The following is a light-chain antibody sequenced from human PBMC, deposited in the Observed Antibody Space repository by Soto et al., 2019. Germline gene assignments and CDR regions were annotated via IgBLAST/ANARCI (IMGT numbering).Light chain of an antibody. Sequence: DIQLTQSPSFLSASVGDRVTITCRASQGISSYLAWYQQKPGKAPKLLIYAASTLQSGDPSRFSDSGTGTESTLTISSLQPEDFATYYCQHLNSYPRALTFGGGTKVEIK. CDR3: QHLNSYPRALT. J-gene: IGKJ4*01. CDR2: AAS. V-gene: IGKV1-9*01. CDR1: QGISSY.